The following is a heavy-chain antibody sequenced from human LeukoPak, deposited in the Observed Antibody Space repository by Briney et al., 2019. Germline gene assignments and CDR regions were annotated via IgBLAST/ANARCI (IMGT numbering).Heavy chain of an antibody. CDR1: GFTLSTYW. D-gene: IGHD3-22*01. V-gene: IGHV3-74*01. Sequence: GGSLRLSCAAAGFTLSTYWLHWVRQAPGKGLVWVSRIKSDGSTNYADSVKGRFTISRDNAKNTLSLQMNSLRPEDTAVYYCFIALSEVGGYYPEYFRHWGQGTLVTVSS. CDR2: IKSDGST. J-gene: IGHJ1*01. CDR3: FIALSEVGGYYPEYFRH.